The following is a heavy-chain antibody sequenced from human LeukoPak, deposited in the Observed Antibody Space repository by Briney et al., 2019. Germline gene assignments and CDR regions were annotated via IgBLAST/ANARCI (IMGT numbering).Heavy chain of an antibody. J-gene: IGHJ4*02. CDR2: ISGSGAGT. V-gene: IGHV3-23*01. CDR3: ARESIWLQLHSFDF. D-gene: IGHD5-24*01. CDR1: GFTFNTYT. Sequence: PGGSLRLSCAASGFTFNTYTMNWVRQAPGKGLEWVSAISGSGAGTYYADSVKGRFTIPRDNSKDTLYLQMNSLRAEDTAVYYCARESIWLQLHSFDFWGQGTLVTVSS.